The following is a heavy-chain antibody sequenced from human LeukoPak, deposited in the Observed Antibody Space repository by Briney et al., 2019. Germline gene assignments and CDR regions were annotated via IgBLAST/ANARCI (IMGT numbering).Heavy chain of an antibody. CDR3: ATRPRPAALYYFDY. Sequence: SETLSLTCTVSGGSISSYYWSWIRQPPGKGLEWIGCIYYSGYTNYKSSLKSRVTISVDTSKNQFSLKLSSVTAADTAVYYCATRPRPAALYYFDYWGQGTLVTVSS. J-gene: IGHJ4*02. V-gene: IGHV4-59*08. D-gene: IGHD2-2*01. CDR1: GGSISSYY. CDR2: IYYSGYT.